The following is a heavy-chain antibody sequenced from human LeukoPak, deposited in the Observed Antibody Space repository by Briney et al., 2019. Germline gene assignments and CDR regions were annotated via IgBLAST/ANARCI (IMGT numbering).Heavy chain of an antibody. CDR1: GFTFSSYA. Sequence: PGGSLRLSCAASGFTFSSYAMHWVRQSPGKGLEYVSAISSNGGSTYYANSVKGRFTIPRDNSKNTLYLQMGSLRAEDMAVYYCARDPHCSSTSCYVGPLDYWGQGTLVTVSS. CDR3: ARDPHCSSTSCYVGPLDY. J-gene: IGHJ4*02. V-gene: IGHV3-64*01. CDR2: ISSNGGST. D-gene: IGHD2-2*01.